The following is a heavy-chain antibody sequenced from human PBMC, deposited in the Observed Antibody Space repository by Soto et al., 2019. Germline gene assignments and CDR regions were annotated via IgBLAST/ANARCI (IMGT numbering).Heavy chain of an antibody. CDR2: ISYDGSNK. D-gene: IGHD3-9*01. CDR3: AKAPDFDWLLWGFDY. V-gene: IGHV3-30*18. J-gene: IGHJ4*02. CDR1: GFTFSSYG. Sequence: QVQLVESGGGVVQPGRSLRLSCAASGFTFSSYGMHWVRQAPGKGLEWVAVISYDGSNKYYADSVKGRFTISRDNSKNTLYLQMNSLRAEDTAVYYCAKAPDFDWLLWGFDYWGQGTLVTVSS.